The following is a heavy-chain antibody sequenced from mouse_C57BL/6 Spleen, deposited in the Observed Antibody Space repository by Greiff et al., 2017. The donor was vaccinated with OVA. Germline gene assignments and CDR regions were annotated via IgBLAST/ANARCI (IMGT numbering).Heavy chain of an antibody. CDR3: TRRAAQATRYAMDY. CDR2: IDPETGGT. Sequence: QVQLQQSGAELVRPGASVTLSCKASGYTFTDYEMNWVKQTPVHGLEWIGAIDPETGGTAYNQKFKGKATLTADKSSRPAYMELRSLTSAHSAVYYCTRRAAQATRYAMDYWGQGTSVTVSS. V-gene: IGHV1-15*01. CDR1: GYTFTDYE. J-gene: IGHJ4*01. D-gene: IGHD3-2*02.